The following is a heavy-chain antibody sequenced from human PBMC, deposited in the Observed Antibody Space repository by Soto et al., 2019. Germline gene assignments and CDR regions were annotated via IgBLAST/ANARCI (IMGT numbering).Heavy chain of an antibody. CDR1: GFTFSNYA. CDR3: AKAPLRFADF. CDR2: ISGSGDST. V-gene: IGHV3-23*01. D-gene: IGHD3-10*01. Sequence: PGGSLRLSCAASGFTFSNYAMSWVRQAPGKGLEWVSAISGSGDSTFYADSVKGRFTISRDNSKNTLYLQMNSLRAEDTAIYYCAKAPLRFADFWGQGSLGSVSS. J-gene: IGHJ4*02.